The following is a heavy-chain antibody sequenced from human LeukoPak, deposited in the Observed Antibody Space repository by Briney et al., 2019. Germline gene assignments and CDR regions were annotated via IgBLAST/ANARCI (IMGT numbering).Heavy chain of an antibody. V-gene: IGHV4-59*01. CDR3: ARSSSWNDYFDY. CDR2: IYYSGST. J-gene: IGHJ4*02. Sequence: SETLSLTCAVYGGSFSGYYWSWIRQPPGKGLEWIGYIYYSGSTNYNPSLKSRVTISVDTSKNQFSLKLSSVTAADTAVYYCARSSSWNDYFDYWGQGTLVTVSS. D-gene: IGHD6-13*01. CDR1: GGSFSGYY.